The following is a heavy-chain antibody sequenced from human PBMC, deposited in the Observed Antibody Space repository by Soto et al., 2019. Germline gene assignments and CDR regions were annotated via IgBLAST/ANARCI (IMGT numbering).Heavy chain of an antibody. CDR3: SGRSLLAAGMSHYYGRDV. Sequence: QRSGEGSGYSFSSYWIGWVRQMPGKGLEWMGIINLGDSDTRYSPSFQGQVTISADKSISTAYLQWSSLKASDTAMYYCSGRSLLAAGMSHYYGRDVRSQGTTVTVSS. J-gene: IGHJ6*02. CDR2: INLGDSDT. D-gene: IGHD6-13*01. CDR1: GYSFSSYW. V-gene: IGHV5-51*01.